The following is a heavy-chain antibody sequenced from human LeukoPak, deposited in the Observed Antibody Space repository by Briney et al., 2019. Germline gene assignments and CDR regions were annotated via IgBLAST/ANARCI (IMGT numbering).Heavy chain of an antibody. V-gene: IGHV1-69*13. CDR2: IIPIFGTA. Sequence: ASVKVSCKASGGAFSTYAINWVRQAPGQGLEWMGGIIPIFGTATYAQKFQGRITITADESTSTAYMELSSLRSEDAAVYYCARGQAGGFSGYDPGFWGQGSLATVSS. J-gene: IGHJ4*02. CDR1: GGAFSTYA. CDR3: ARGQAGGFSGYDPGF. D-gene: IGHD5-12*01.